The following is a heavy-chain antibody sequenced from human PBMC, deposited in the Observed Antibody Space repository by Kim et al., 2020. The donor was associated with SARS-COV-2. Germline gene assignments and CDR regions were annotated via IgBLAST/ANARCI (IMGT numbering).Heavy chain of an antibody. V-gene: IGHV3-33*01. CDR1: GFTFSSYA. CDR2: IWYDGSNK. D-gene: IGHD3-9*01. J-gene: IGHJ4*02. CDR3: ARGKSYYDILTGYYPNFDY. Sequence: GGSLRLSCAASGFTFSSYAMHWVRQAPGKGLEWVAVIWYDGSNKYYADSVKGRFTISRDNSKNTLYLQMNSLRAEDTAVYYCARGKSYYDILTGYYPNFDYWGQGTLVTVSS.